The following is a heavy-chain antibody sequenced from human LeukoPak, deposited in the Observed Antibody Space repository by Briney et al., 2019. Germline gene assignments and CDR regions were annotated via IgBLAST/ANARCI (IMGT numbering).Heavy chain of an antibody. CDR3: ARDPSYSENLDF. V-gene: IGHV3-74*01. J-gene: IGHJ4*02. CDR2: INSDGSST. Sequence: GGSLRLSCAASGFTFSSYWMHWVRQAPGKGLVWVSRINSDGSSTTYADSVKGRFTISRDNAKNTLYLQMNSLRAEDTAVYYCARDPSYSENLDFWGQGTLVTVSS. CDR1: GFTFSSYW. D-gene: IGHD1-26*01.